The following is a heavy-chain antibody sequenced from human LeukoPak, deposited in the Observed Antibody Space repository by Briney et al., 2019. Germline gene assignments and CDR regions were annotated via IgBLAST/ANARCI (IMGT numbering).Heavy chain of an antibody. Sequence: KPGGSLRLSCAASGFTFSDYYMSWIRQAPGKGLEWVSYISSSGSTIYYADSVKGRFTISRDNAKNSLYLQMNSVSAEDTAVYYCARDLYCSSTSCNSGRYAFDIWGQGTMVTVSS. CDR1: GFTFSDYY. D-gene: IGHD2-2*02. J-gene: IGHJ3*02. CDR2: ISSSGSTI. CDR3: ARDLYCSSTSCNSGRYAFDI. V-gene: IGHV3-11*01.